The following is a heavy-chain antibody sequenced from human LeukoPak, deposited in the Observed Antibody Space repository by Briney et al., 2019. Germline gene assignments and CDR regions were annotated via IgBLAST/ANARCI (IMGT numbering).Heavy chain of an antibody. D-gene: IGHD6-25*01. CDR3: ARLPSGGYDY. CDR2: ISGSGGST. J-gene: IGHJ4*02. Sequence: GGSLRLSCAASGFTFSSYAMSWVRQAPGKGLEWVSAISGSGGSTYHADSVKGRFTISRDNSKNTLYLQMNSLRAEDTAVYYCARLPSGGYDYWGQGTLVTVSS. CDR1: GFTFSSYA. V-gene: IGHV3-23*01.